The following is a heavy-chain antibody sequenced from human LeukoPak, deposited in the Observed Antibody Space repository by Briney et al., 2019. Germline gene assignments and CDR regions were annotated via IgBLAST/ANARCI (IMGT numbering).Heavy chain of an antibody. CDR1: GGSISSGSYY. CDR3: ARDSGITKDAFDI. CDR2: IYHSGST. V-gene: IGHV4-39*07. J-gene: IGHJ3*02. D-gene: IGHD3-10*01. Sequence: SETLSLTCTVSGGSISSGSYYWGWIRQPPGKGLEWIGSIYHSGSTYYNPSLKSRVTISLDTSKNQFSLKLNSMTAADTAVYYCARDSGITKDAFDIWGQGTMVTVSS.